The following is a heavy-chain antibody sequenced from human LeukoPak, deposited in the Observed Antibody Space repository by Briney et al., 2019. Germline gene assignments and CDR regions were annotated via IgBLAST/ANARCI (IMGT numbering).Heavy chain of an antibody. D-gene: IGHD5-12*01. J-gene: IGHJ4*02. V-gene: IGHV3-21*01. Sequence: GGPLRLPCAASGFTFSSYSMNWVRQAPGKGLEWVSSISSSSSYIYYADSVKGRFTISRDNAKNSLYLQMNSLRAEDTAVYYCARSSGYDSPLYYWGQGTLVTVSS. CDR1: GFTFSSYS. CDR3: ARSSGYDSPLYY. CDR2: ISSSSSYI.